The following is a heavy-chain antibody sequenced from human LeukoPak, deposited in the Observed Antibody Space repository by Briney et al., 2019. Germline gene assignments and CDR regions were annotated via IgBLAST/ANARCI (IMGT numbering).Heavy chain of an antibody. CDR1: GFSLSTSGVG. V-gene: IGHV2-5*01. CDR2: IYWNDDK. J-gene: IGHJ4*02. CDR3: ARPIYGSGSYPFDY. D-gene: IGHD3-10*01. Sequence: SGPTLVNPTQTLTLTCTFSGFSLSTSGVGVGWIRQPPGKALEWLALIYWNDDKRYSPSLKSRLTITEDTSKNQVVLTMTNMDPVDTATYYSARPIYGSGSYPFDYWGQGTLVTVSS.